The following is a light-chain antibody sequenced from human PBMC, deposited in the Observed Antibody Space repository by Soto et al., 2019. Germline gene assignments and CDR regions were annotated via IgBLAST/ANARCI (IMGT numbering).Light chain of an antibody. V-gene: IGKV3-11*01. CDR3: QQRSNWPRT. CDR1: QSVNNY. CDR2: DAS. Sequence: IVLSQSPGTLYLSPGERAALSCRASQSVNNYLAWYQQKPGQVPRLLIYDASNRATGIPARFSGSGSGTDFTLTISSLEPEDFALYYCQQRSNWPRTFAQGAKVDI. J-gene: IGKJ1*01.